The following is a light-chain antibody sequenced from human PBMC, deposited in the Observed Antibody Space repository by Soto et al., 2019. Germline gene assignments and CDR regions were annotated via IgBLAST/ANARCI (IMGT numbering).Light chain of an antibody. J-gene: IGKJ2*01. CDR3: LQHKSYPHS. Sequence: IQMTQSPSAMSASVGDTVTITCRASQDISNYLAWFQQKPGKVPTRLIYAASSLQSGVPSRFSGSGSGTEFTLTISSLQPEDFATYYCLQHKSYPHSFGQGTKVDIK. CDR2: AAS. V-gene: IGKV1-17*03. CDR1: QDISNY.